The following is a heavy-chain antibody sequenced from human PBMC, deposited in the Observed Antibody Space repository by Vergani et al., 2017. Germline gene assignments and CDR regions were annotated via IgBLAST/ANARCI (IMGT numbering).Heavy chain of an antibody. CDR1: GGSFSGYY. CDR2: INHSGST. CDR3: ARRPYYDDSSGYSKYYYYGMDV. Sequence: QVQLQQWGAGLLKPSETLSLTCAVYGGSFSGYYWSWIRQPPGKGLDWIGEINHSGSTNYNPSLKSPVTISVDTSKNQFSLKLSSVTAADTAVYYCARRPYYDDSSGYSKYYYYGMDVWGQGTTVTVSS. V-gene: IGHV4-34*01. J-gene: IGHJ6*02. D-gene: IGHD3-22*01.